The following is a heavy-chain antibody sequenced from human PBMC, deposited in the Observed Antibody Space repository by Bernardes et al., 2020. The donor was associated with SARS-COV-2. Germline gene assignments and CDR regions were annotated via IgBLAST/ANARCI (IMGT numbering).Heavy chain of an antibody. V-gene: IGHV1-24*01. CDR3: ATAPPRGPQSWFDP. Sequence: ASVKVSCKVSGYTLTELSMHWVRQAPGKGLEWMGGFDPEDGETIYAQKFQGRVTMTEDTSTDTAYMELSSLRSEDTAVYYCATAPPRGPQSWFDPWGQGTLVTVSS. CDR2: FDPEDGET. J-gene: IGHJ5*02. CDR1: GYTLTELS.